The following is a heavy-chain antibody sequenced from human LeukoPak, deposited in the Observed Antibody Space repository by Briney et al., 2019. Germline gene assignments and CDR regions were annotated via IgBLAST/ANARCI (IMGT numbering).Heavy chain of an antibody. CDR3: ARVWDYFDSSALAY. CDR1: GFTFSSYA. D-gene: IGHD3-22*01. J-gene: IGHJ4*02. Sequence: GGSLRLSCAASGFTFSSYAMSWVRQAPGKGLEWVSAISGSGGSTYYADSVKGRFTISRDNSKNTLYLQMNSLRAEDTAVYYCARVWDYFDSSALAYWGQGTLVTVSS. V-gene: IGHV3-23*01. CDR2: ISGSGGST.